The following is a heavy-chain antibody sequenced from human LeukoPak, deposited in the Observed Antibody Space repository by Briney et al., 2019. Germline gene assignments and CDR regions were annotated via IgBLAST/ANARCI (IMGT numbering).Heavy chain of an antibody. Sequence: GGSLRLSCAASGFTFDDYAMHWVRQAPGKGLEWVSGISWNSGSIGYADSVKGRFTISRDNAKNSLYLQMNSLRAEDTALYYCAKDTLPSITMVRGVIGYFDYWGQGTLVTVSS. J-gene: IGHJ4*02. CDR3: AKDTLPSITMVRGVIGYFDY. CDR2: ISWNSGSI. D-gene: IGHD3-10*01. CDR1: GFTFDDYA. V-gene: IGHV3-9*01.